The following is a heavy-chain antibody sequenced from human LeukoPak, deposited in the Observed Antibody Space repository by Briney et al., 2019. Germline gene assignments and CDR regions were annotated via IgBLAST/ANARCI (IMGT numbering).Heavy chain of an antibody. CDR2: INLNSGGT. V-gene: IGHV1-2*02. CDR1: GYTFTGYY. J-gene: IGHJ1*01. CDR3: ASDNDTRHEH. Sequence: ASVKVSCKASGYTFTGYYMNWVRQAPGQGLEWMGWINLNSGGTKYIQKFQGRVTMARDTSTSTAYMELSSLRSDDTAVYYCASDNDTRHEHWGRGTLVTVSS. D-gene: IGHD3-22*01.